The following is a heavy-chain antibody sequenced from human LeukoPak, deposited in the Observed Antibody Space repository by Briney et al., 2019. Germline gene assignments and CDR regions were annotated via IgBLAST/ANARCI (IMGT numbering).Heavy chain of an antibody. V-gene: IGHV1-69*13. J-gene: IGHJ4*02. CDR3: ARDAYTGSYEILNY. D-gene: IGHD1-26*01. CDR2: IIPLFATA. CDR1: GGTFISYA. Sequence: GASVKVSCKASGGTFISYAISWVRQAPGQGLEWMGGIIPLFATANYAQKFQGRVTITADESTSTAYMELSSLRSEDTAVYYCARDAYTGSYEILNYWGQGTLVTVSS.